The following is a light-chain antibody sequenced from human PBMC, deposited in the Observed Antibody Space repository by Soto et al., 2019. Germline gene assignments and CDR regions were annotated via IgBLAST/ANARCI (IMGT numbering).Light chain of an antibody. CDR2: GAS. J-gene: IGKJ3*01. Sequence: EIVMTQSPATLSVSPGEGATLSCRASQSVSSNLAWYQQKPGQAPRLLIYGASTRATGIPARFSGSGSGTEFTLTISGLQSEDSALYYCQHYSSWPTFGPGTKVDIK. CDR3: QHYSSWPT. V-gene: IGKV3-15*01. CDR1: QSVSSN.